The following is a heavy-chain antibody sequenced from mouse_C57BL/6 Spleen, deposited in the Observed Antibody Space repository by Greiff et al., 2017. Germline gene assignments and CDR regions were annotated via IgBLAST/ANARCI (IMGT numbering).Heavy chain of an antibody. CDR1: GFNIKDYY. CDR3: AYSAWFAY. J-gene: IGHJ3*01. CDR2: IDPEDGET. V-gene: IGHV14-2*01. Sequence: DVKLVESGAELVKPGASVKLSCTASGFNIKDYYMHWVKQRTEQGLEWIGRIDPEDGETKYDPKFQGKATITADTSSNTAYLQLSSLTSEDTAVYYCAYSAWFAYWGQGTLVTVSA.